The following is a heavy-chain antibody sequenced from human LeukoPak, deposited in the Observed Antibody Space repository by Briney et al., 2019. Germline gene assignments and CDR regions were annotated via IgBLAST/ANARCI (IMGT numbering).Heavy chain of an antibody. V-gene: IGHV3-30-3*01. CDR3: ARDSYSSSWYVGTYYYYGMDV. CDR1: GFTFSSYA. J-gene: IGHJ6*02. Sequence: GRSLRLSCAASGFTFSSYAMHWVRQAPGKGLEWVAAISYDGSNKYYADSVKGRFTISRDNSKNTLYLQMNSLRAEDTAVYYCARDSYSSSWYVGTYYYYGMDVWGQGTTVTVSS. CDR2: ISYDGSNK. D-gene: IGHD6-13*01.